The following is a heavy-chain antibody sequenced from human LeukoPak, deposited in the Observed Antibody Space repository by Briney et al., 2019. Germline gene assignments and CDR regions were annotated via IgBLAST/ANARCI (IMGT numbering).Heavy chain of an antibody. J-gene: IGHJ4*02. CDR1: GFSLSTSGMC. CDR3: ARIHQPQDYDISGGSFDY. CDR2: IDWDDDK. V-gene: IGHV2-70*11. D-gene: IGHD3-22*01. Sequence: SGPALVKPTQTLTLTCTFSGFSLSTSGMCVGWIRQPPGKALEWLARIDWDDDKYYSTSLKTRLTISKDTSKNQVVLTMTNMDPVDSATYYCARIHQPQDYDISGGSFDYWGQGTLVTVSS.